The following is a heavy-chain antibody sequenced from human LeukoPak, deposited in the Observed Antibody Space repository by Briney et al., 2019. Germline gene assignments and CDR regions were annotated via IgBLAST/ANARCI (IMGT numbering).Heavy chain of an antibody. Sequence: ASVTVSCKASGYTFTSYGISWVRQAPGQGLEWMGWISAYNGNTNYAQKLQGRVTMTTDTSTSTAYMELRSLRPDDTAVYYCARSCDSSGYCHHDAFDIWGQGTMVTVSS. J-gene: IGHJ3*02. CDR3: ARSCDSSGYCHHDAFDI. D-gene: IGHD3-22*01. CDR1: GYTFTSYG. V-gene: IGHV1-18*01. CDR2: ISAYNGNT.